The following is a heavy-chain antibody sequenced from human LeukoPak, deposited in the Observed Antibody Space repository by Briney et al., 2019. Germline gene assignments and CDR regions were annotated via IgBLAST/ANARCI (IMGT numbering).Heavy chain of an antibody. CDR2: INPNSGGT. CDR1: GYTFTGYY. V-gene: IGHV1-2*02. D-gene: IGHD6-6*01. CDR3: AGERIAYYGMDV. Sequence: GASVKVSCKASGYTFTGYYMHWVRQAPGQGLEWMGWINPNSGGTNYAQKFQGRVTMTRDTSISTAYMKLSRLRSDDTAVYYCAGERIAYYGMDVWGQGTTVTVSS. J-gene: IGHJ6*02.